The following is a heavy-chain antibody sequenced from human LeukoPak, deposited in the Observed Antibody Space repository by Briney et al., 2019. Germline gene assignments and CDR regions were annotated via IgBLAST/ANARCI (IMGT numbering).Heavy chain of an antibody. J-gene: IGHJ4*02. D-gene: IGHD3-9*01. V-gene: IGHV3-11*04. CDR3: ASLTPLTGYSPVDY. Sequence: GGSLRLSCAASGFTFSDYYMSWIRQAPGKGLEWVSYISSGGRTIYYADSVKGRFTMCRDNAKNSLYLQMNSLRAEDTAVYYCASLTPLTGYSPVDYWGQGTLVTVSS. CDR1: GFTFSDYY. CDR2: ISSGGRTI.